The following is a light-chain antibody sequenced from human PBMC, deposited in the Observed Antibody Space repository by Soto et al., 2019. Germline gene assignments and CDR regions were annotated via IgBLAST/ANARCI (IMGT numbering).Light chain of an antibody. J-gene: IGKJ4*01. CDR3: QHYDHLPPLS. Sequence: DIQMTQSPSSLSASVGDRVTITCQASQDIKNYLNWYQQKPGKAPNLLIYNASNLKTGVPSRFSGSGSGTHFTFTISSLQPEDIATYYCQHYDHLPPLSFGGGTKVEIK. V-gene: IGKV1-33*01. CDR1: QDIKNY. CDR2: NAS.